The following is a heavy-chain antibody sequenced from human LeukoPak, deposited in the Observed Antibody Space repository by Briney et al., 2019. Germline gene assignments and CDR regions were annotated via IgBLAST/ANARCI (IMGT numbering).Heavy chain of an antibody. D-gene: IGHD2-15*01. CDR1: GGSVSSYY. V-gene: IGHV4-59*02. CDR3: ARVVRYSGPSYYYYGMDV. Sequence: PSETLSLTCTVSGGSVSSYYWSWTRQPPGKGLEWIGYIYYSGSTNYNPSLKSRVTISVDTSKNQFSLKLSSVTAADTAVYYCARVVRYSGPSYYYYGMDVWGQGTTVTVSS. CDR2: IYYSGST. J-gene: IGHJ6*02.